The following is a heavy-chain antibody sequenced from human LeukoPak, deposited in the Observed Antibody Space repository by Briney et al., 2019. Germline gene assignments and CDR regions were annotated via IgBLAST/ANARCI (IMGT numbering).Heavy chain of an antibody. D-gene: IGHD3-22*01. CDR1: GGSFSGYL. CDR2: INYNGEKT. V-gene: IGHV4-34*01. CDR3: ARYYYDSSGYYRRIDAFDI. Sequence: SETLSLTCTVSGGSFSGYLWSWIRQPPGKGLEWIGEINYNGEKTNYNPSLKSRVSISVDPSTNQFSLKLSSVTAADTAVYYCARYYYDSSGYYRRIDAFDIWGQGTMVTVSS. J-gene: IGHJ3*02.